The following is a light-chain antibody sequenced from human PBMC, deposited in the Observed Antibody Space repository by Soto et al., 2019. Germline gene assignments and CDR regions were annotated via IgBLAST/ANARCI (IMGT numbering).Light chain of an antibody. V-gene: IGLV2-11*01. Sequence: QSALTQPPSASGSPGQSVTISCTGTSSDVGGYNYVSWYQQHPGKAPKLIIYDVSKWPSGVPDRFSGSKSGNTASLTISGLQAEDEADYYCCSSAGSSTVIFGGGTKLTVL. CDR3: CSSAGSSTVI. J-gene: IGLJ2*01. CDR1: SSDVGGYNY. CDR2: DVS.